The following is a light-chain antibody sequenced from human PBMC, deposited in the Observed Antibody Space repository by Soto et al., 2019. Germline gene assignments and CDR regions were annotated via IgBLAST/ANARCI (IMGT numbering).Light chain of an antibody. CDR1: QTVNSN. CDR2: GAS. J-gene: IGKJ4*01. Sequence: PGDRATLSCRASQTVNSNLAWYQQESGQPPRLLIYGASTRATGIPARFSGSGSGTEFTLTISSLQSEDFAVYYCQHYANWPLTFGGGTKVDIK. CDR3: QHYANWPLT. V-gene: IGKV3-15*01.